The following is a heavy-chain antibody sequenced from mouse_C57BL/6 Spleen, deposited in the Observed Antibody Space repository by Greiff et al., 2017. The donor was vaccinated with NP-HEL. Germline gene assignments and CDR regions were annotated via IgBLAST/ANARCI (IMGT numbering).Heavy chain of an antibody. J-gene: IGHJ4*01. CDR2: IDPNSGGT. CDR1: GYTFTSYW. Sequence: VQLQQPGAELVKPGASVKLSCKASGYTFTSYWMHWVKQRPGRGLEWIGRIDPNSGGTKYNEKFKSKATLTVDKPSSTAYMQLSSLTSEDSAVYYCARTFYDYDVGVYYYAMDYWGQGTSVTVSS. V-gene: IGHV1-72*01. D-gene: IGHD2-4*01. CDR3: ARTFYDYDVGVYYYAMDY.